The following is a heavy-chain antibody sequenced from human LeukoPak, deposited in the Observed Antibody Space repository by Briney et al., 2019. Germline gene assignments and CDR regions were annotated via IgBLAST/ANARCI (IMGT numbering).Heavy chain of an antibody. CDR2: ISGSGGST. J-gene: IGHJ5*02. V-gene: IGHV3-23*01. D-gene: IGHD6-6*01. Sequence: GGSLRLSCAASGFTFSSYGMHWVRQAPGKGLEWVSAISGSGGSTYYADSVKGRFTISRDNSKNTLYLQMNSLRAEDTAVYYCAKDLPIDSSSPPPNWFDPWGQGTLVTVSS. CDR3: AKDLPIDSSSPPPNWFDP. CDR1: GFTFSSYG.